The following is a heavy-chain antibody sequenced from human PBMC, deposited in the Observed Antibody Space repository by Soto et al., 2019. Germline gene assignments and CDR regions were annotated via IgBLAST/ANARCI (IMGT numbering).Heavy chain of an antibody. V-gene: IGHV3-21*01. CDR2: ISSRSSDK. Sequence: SLRLSCAASGFTFSSYSMNWVRQAPGKGLEWVSSISSRSSDKYYADSVKGRFTISRDNAKNSLYLQMNSLRAEDTAVYSCARDAHGRYYFDYWGQGALVTVSS. J-gene: IGHJ4*02. CDR3: ARDAHGRYYFDY. CDR1: GFTFSSYS.